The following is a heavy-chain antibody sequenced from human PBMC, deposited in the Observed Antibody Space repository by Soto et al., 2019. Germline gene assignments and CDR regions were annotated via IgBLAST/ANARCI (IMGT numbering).Heavy chain of an antibody. J-gene: IGHJ6*02. D-gene: IGHD6-6*01. CDR2: IYYSGST. CDR1: GASIHSFY. CDR3: ARDLGSSAWYYYYGMDV. Sequence: SATLSLTCPIPGASIHSFYWSWIRQAPGKGLEWIGYIYYSGSTNYNPSLKSRVTISVDMSKNQFSLKLSSVTAAYTAVYYCARDLGSSAWYYYYGMDVWGQGTTVP. V-gene: IGHV4-59*01.